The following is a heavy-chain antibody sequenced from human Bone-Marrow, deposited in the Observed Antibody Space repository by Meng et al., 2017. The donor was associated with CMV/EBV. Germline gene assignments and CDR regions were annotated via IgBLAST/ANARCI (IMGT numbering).Heavy chain of an antibody. Sequence: GGSLRLSCAASGFTFSSYAMHWVRQAPGKGLEWVANIRFDGTNKYHADSVKGRFTISRDNSKNTLYLQMNSLRAEDTAVYYCAKRGDSSGTYAMDVWGQGTTVTASS. CDR2: IRFDGTNK. CDR1: GFTFSSYA. D-gene: IGHD3-22*01. J-gene: IGHJ6*02. CDR3: AKRGDSSGTYAMDV. V-gene: IGHV3-30*02.